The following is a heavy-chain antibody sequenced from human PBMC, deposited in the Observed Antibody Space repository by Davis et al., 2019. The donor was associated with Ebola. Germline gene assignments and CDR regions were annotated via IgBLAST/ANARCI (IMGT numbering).Heavy chain of an antibody. D-gene: IGHD5-12*01. V-gene: IGHV3-11*01. CDR3: ARDESTLLVATEPLDF. CDR2: ISPTGLTI. Sequence: GGSLRLSCEASGFTFRDYYMSWIRQAPGKGLEWLSYISPTGLTISYADSVKGRFTISRDNAKNSVYLQMDSLRAEDTAVYYCARDESTLLVATEPLDFWGQGTLVTVS. CDR1: GFTFRDYY. J-gene: IGHJ4*02.